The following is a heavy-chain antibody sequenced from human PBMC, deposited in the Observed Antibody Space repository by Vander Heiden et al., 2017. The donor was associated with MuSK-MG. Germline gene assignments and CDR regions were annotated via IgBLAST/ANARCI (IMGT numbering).Heavy chain of an antibody. D-gene: IGHD6-13*01. J-gene: IGHJ4*02. V-gene: IGHV3-30*02. Sequence: QVQLVESGGGVVQPGGSVRRSGVAYGFTFSDYGMRWVRQAPGKGLEWVSYMSYDGNDKIYPDSVKGRFSISRDNSKNTLYLQMSSLRADDSAVYYCARQPYSISWPYFSDYWGQGTLVTVSS. CDR2: MSYDGNDK. CDR1: GFTFSDYG. CDR3: ARQPYSISWPYFSDY.